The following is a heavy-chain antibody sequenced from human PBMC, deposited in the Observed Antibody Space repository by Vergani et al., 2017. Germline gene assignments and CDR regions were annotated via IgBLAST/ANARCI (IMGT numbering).Heavy chain of an antibody. J-gene: IGHJ6*02. V-gene: IGHV4-34*01. CDR2: INHSGST. CDR3: ARGDTNYYYYYGMDV. Sequence: QVQLQQWGAGLLKPSETLSLTCAVYGGSFSGYYWSWIRQPPGKGLEWIGEINHSGSTNYNPSLKSRVTISVDTSKNQFSLKLSSVTAADTAVYYCARGDTNYYYYYGMDVWGHGTTVTVSS. CDR1: GGSFSGYY.